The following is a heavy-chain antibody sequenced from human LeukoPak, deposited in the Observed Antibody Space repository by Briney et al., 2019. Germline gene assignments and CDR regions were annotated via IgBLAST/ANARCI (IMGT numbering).Heavy chain of an antibody. CDR3: ARAGGPWFGEALDY. D-gene: IGHD3-10*01. Sequence: SETLSLTCTVSGGSVNSGSFYWSWIRQPPGMGLEWIGYIYYSGSANYNPSPKSRVTISVDTSKNQCSLRVSSVTPADTAAYYCARAGGPWFGEALDYWGLGTPVTVSS. J-gene: IGHJ4*02. CDR2: IYYSGSA. CDR1: GGSVNSGSFY. V-gene: IGHV4-61*01.